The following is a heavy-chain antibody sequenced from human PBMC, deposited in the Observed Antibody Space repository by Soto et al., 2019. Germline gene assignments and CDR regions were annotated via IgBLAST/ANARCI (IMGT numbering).Heavy chain of an antibody. V-gene: IGHV1-69*13. CDR1: GGAFSSYA. D-gene: IGHD2-15*01. CDR2: IIPIFGTA. Sequence: SVKVSCKASGGAFSSYAISWVRQAPGQGLEWMGGIIPIFGTANYAQKFQGRVTITADESTSTAYMELSSLRSEDTAVYYCARKLTGSSYYYGMDVWGQGTTVTVSS. J-gene: IGHJ6*02. CDR3: ARKLTGSSYYYGMDV.